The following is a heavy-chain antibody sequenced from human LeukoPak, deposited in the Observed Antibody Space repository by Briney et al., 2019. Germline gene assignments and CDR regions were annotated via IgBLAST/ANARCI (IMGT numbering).Heavy chain of an antibody. CDR2: IYHSGST. CDR1: GYSISSGYY. J-gene: IGHJ5*02. D-gene: IGHD2-2*01. CDR3: ARALMTGSSTSWPYNWFDP. Sequence: KPSETLSLTCAVSGYSISSGYYWGWIRQPPGKGLEWIGSIYHSGSTYYNPSLKSRVTISVDTSKNQFSLKLSSVTAADTAVYYCARALMTGSSTSWPYNWFDPWGQGTLVTVSP. V-gene: IGHV4-38-2*01.